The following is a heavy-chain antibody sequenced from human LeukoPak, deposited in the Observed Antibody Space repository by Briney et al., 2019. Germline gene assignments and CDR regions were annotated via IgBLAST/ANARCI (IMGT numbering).Heavy chain of an antibody. J-gene: IGHJ4*02. Sequence: ASVKVSCKASGGTFSSYAISWVRQAPGQGLEWMGGIIPIFGTANYAQKFQGRVTITADKSTSTAYMELSSLRSEDTAVYYCARGVVAALNSFDYWGQGTLVTVSS. D-gene: IGHD2-15*01. CDR2: IIPIFGTA. V-gene: IGHV1-69*06. CDR1: GGTFSSYA. CDR3: ARGVVAALNSFDY.